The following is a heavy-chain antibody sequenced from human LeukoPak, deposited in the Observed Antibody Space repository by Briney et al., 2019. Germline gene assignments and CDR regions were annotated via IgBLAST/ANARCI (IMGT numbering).Heavy chain of an antibody. D-gene: IGHD1-14*01. CDR1: GYTYTGYY. V-gene: IGHV1-2*02. CDR3: ARDVQEPVIRLDY. CDR2: INPNSGGT. Sequence: ASVKVSCKASGYTYTGYYMHWVRQAPGQGLEWMGWINPNSGGTNYAQKFQGRVTMTRDTSISTAYMELSRLRSDDTAVYYCARDVQEPVIRLDYWGQGTLVTVSS. J-gene: IGHJ4*02.